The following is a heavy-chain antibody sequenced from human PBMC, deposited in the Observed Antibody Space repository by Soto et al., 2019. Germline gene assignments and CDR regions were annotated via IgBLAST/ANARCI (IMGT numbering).Heavy chain of an antibody. CDR3: ARIPTIAAGDYYYGMDV. V-gene: IGHV5-51*01. J-gene: IGHJ6*02. CDR1: GYSFTSYW. Sequence: PGESLKISCKGSGYSFTSYWIGWVRQMPGKGLEWMGIIYPGDSGTRYSPSFQGQVTISADKSISTAYLQWSSPKASDTAMYYCARIPTIAAGDYYYGMDVWGQGTTVTVSS. D-gene: IGHD6-13*01. CDR2: IYPGDSGT.